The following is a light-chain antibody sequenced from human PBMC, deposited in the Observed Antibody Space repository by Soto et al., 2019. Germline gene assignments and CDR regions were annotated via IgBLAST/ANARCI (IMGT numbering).Light chain of an antibody. CDR2: AAS. CDR3: QPSYSTPYT. Sequence: DIQMPQSPSSLSASVGDRVTITCRASQSISSYLNWYQQKPGKAPKLLIYAASSLQSGVPSRFSGSGSGTDFNLTISSLQPEDFATYYCQPSYSTPYTFGQGTKLEIK. V-gene: IGKV1-39*01. CDR1: QSISSY. J-gene: IGKJ2*01.